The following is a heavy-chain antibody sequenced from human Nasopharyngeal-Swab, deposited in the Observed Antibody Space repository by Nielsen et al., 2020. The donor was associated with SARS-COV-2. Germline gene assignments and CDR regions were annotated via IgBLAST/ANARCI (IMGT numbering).Heavy chain of an antibody. J-gene: IGHJ4*02. V-gene: IGHV3-23*01. CDR3: VKHQGSSSDQ. Sequence: GGSLRLSCVASGFTFSSHAMSWVRQAPGKGLEWVSGLIENGVDTYYAESVKGRFTVSRDNSRNTLYLQMNSLRVEDTAVYYCVKHQGSSSDQWGQGTLVTVSS. CDR2: LIENGVDT. CDR1: GFTFSSHA.